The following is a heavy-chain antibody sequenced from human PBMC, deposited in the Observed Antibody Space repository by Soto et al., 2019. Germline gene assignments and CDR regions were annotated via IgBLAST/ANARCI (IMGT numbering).Heavy chain of an antibody. V-gene: IGHV1-18*01. Sequence: ASVKVSCKTSGYRFSTYGINWVRQAPGQGLEWMGWISGYNGNTKYADKIQGRVTLTTDTSTSTAYMELRSLRSDDTAVYYCARDGDILIMGEPYNWFDPWGQGTLVTVSS. CDR3: ARDGDILIMGEPYNWFDP. CDR2: ISGYNGNT. CDR1: GYRFSTYG. D-gene: IGHD2-8*01. J-gene: IGHJ5*02.